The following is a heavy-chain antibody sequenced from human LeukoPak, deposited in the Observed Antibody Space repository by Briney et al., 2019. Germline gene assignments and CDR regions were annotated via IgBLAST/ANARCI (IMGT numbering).Heavy chain of an antibody. J-gene: IGHJ4*02. V-gene: IGHV3-11*05. CDR1: GXTFSNYA. CDR3: ARVDSSSSWYGY. Sequence: PGGSLRLSCAASGXTFSNYAMSWVRQAPGKGLEWVSYISSSSYTNYADSVKGRFTISRDNAKNSLYLQMNSLRAEDTAVYYCARVDSSSSWYGYWGQGTLVTVSS. CDR2: ISSSSYT. D-gene: IGHD6-13*01.